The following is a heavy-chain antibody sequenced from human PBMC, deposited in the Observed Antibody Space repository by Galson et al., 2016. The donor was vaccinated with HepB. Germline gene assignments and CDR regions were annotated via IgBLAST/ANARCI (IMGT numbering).Heavy chain of an antibody. D-gene: IGHD5-12*01. CDR3: ARDRRYSGSDWLRSGDS. J-gene: IGHJ4*02. CDR1: GFTFDDYY. CDR2: MSPTGTSI. Sequence: SLRLSCAASGFTFDDYYMTWIRQAPGSGLQWIANMSPTGTSISYADFVKGRFTISRDNGKNLLYLQMSNLRAEDTAVYYCARDRRYSGSDWLRSGDSWGQGTLVSVSS. V-gene: IGHV3-11*04.